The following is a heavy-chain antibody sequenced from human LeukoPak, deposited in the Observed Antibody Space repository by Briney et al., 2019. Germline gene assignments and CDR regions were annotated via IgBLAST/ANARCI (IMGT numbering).Heavy chain of an antibody. J-gene: IGHJ4*02. D-gene: IGHD3-22*01. CDR3: ARAIAYYDSSGYLRFGGFDY. CDR2: IIPIFGTA. Sequence: ASVKVSCKASGCTFSSYAISWVRQAPGQGLEWMGRIIPIFGTANYAQKFQGRVTITTDESTSTAYMELSSLRSEDTAVYYCARAIAYYDSSGYLRFGGFDYWGQGTLVTVSS. V-gene: IGHV1-69*05. CDR1: GCTFSSYA.